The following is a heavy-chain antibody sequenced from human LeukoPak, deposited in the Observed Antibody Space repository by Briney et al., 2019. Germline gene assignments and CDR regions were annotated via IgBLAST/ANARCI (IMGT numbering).Heavy chain of an antibody. J-gene: IGHJ4*02. CDR1: GYTLTELS. Sequence: ASAKVSCKVSGYTLTELSMHWVRQAPGKGLEWMGGFDPEDGETIYAQKFQGRVTMTEDTSTDTAYMELSSLRSEDTAVYYCATFKGVVINTFDYWGQGTLVTVSS. V-gene: IGHV1-24*01. CDR3: ATFKGVVINTFDY. D-gene: IGHD3-3*01. CDR2: FDPEDGET.